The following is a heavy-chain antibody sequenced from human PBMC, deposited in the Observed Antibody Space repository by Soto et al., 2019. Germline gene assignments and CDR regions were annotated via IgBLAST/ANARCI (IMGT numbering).Heavy chain of an antibody. Sequence: QVQLVESGGGVVQPGRSLRLSCAASGFTFSSYGMHWVRQAPGKGLEWVAVIWYDGSNKYYADSVKGRFTISRDNSKNTLYLQMNSLRAEDTAVYYCARDPMVRGVVYYYYGMDVWGQGTTVTVSS. J-gene: IGHJ6*02. CDR2: IWYDGSNK. D-gene: IGHD3-10*01. CDR1: GFTFSSYG. CDR3: ARDPMVRGVVYYYYGMDV. V-gene: IGHV3-33*01.